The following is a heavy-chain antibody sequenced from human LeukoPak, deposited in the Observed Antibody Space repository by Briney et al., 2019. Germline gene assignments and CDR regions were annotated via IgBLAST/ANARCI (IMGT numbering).Heavy chain of an antibody. V-gene: IGHV3-21*01. CDR3: ASFSWITGDYMTDNWFGP. CDR1: GFTFSSYS. Sequence: PGGSLRLSCEASGFTFSSYSMNWVRQAPGKGLEWVSSISSSSSYIYYADSVKGRFTISRDNAKNSLYLQMNSLRAEDTAVYYWASFSWITGDYMTDNWFGPWGQGTLVTVSS. D-gene: IGHD4-17*01. CDR2: ISSSSSYI. J-gene: IGHJ5*02.